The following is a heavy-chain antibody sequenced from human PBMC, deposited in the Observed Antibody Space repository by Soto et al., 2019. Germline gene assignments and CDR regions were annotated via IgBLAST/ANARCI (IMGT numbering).Heavy chain of an antibody. J-gene: IGHJ2*01. Sequence: ASVKVSCKASGYTFTSYYMHWVRQAPGQGLEWMGIINPSGGSTSYAQKFQGRVTMTRDTSTSTVYMELSSLRSEDTAVYYCASSSSPGAAGEFFDLWGRGSLVTVSS. V-gene: IGHV1-46*01. CDR1: GYTFTSYY. CDR2: INPSGGST. D-gene: IGHD3-16*01. CDR3: ASSSSPGAAGEFFDL.